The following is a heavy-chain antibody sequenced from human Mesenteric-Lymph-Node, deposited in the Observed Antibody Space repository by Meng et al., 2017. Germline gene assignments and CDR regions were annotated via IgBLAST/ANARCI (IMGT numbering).Heavy chain of an antibody. J-gene: IGHJ4*02. CDR3: AKGWSGVVGATN. V-gene: IGHV3-23*01. Sequence: EVHLLESGGALVQPGGSLRLSCAASGFTFISYAMSWVRQAPGKGLEWVSVISDTGANTYYADSVKGRFTISRDNSENTLYLNMNSLRGEDTAVYYCAKGWSGVVGATNWGQGSLVTVSS. CDR1: GFTFISYA. D-gene: IGHD1-26*01. CDR2: ISDTGANT.